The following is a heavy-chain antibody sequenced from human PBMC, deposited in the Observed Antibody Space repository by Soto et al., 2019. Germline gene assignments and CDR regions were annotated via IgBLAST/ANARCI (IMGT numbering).Heavy chain of an antibody. J-gene: IGHJ6*02. CDR2: IYYSGST. V-gene: IGHV4-59*08. CDR3: ASGLGRSTYYYYYYGMDV. CDR1: AGSISTYC. D-gene: IGHD1-1*01. Sequence: SETLSHPWTGSAGSISTYCWSWIRQPPGKGLEWIGYIYYSGSTNYNPSLKSRVTISVDTSKNRFSLKLSSVTAADTAVYYCASGLGRSTYYYYYYGMDVWGQGTTVTVS.